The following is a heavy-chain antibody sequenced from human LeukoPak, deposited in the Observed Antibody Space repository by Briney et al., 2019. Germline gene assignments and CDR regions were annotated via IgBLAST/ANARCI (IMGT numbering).Heavy chain of an antibody. D-gene: IGHD3-3*01. V-gene: IGHV2-5*01. CDR3: AHLTYYDFWIGVPSPIPGFDY. CDR1: GFSLSTSGVG. Sequence: SGPTLVNPTQTLTLTCTFSGFSLSTSGVGVGWIRQPPGKALEWLTLIYWNDDKRYSPSLKSRLTITKDTSKNQVVLTMTNMDPVDTATYYCAHLTYYDFWIGVPSPIPGFDYWGQGTLVTVSS. CDR2: IYWNDDK. J-gene: IGHJ4*02.